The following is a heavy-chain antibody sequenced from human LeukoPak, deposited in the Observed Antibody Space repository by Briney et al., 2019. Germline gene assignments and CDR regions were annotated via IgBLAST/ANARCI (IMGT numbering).Heavy chain of an antibody. CDR3: ARGTRIMAVAGTGFDP. CDR2: INPNSGGT. D-gene: IGHD6-19*01. CDR1: GYTFTGYY. J-gene: IGHJ5*02. Sequence: GASVKVSCKASGYTFTGYYMHWVRQAPGQGLEWMGWINPNSGGTNYAQKFQGWVTMTRDTSISTAYMELSRLRSDDTAVYYCARGTRIMAVAGTGFDPWGQGTLVTVSS. V-gene: IGHV1-2*04.